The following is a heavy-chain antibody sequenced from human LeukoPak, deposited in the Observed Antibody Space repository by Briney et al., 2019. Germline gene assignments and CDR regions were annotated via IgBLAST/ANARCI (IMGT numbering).Heavy chain of an antibody. CDR3: ARGHGSNPYFDY. CDR1: GGSISSYY. CDR2: ISTSGST. V-gene: IGHV4-4*07. Sequence: PSETLSLTCTVSGGSISSYYWSWIRQPAGKGLESIGHISTSGSTNYNPSLKSRVTMSVDTSKNQFSLKLSSVTAADTAVYYCARGHGSNPYFDYWGQGTLVTVSS. D-gene: IGHD4-11*01. J-gene: IGHJ4*02.